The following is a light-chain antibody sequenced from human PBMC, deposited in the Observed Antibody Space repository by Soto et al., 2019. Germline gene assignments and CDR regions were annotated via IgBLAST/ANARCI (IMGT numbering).Light chain of an antibody. CDR2: DAS. CDR1: QNVYTY. V-gene: IGKV3-11*01. J-gene: IGKJ4*01. CDR3: QQRTNWPALT. Sequence: EVVLTQSPATLSLSPGERATLSCRASQNVYTYVAWYQQRPGQAPTLLIYDASNRATGIPARFSGSGSGTDFTLTISSLEPEDFAVYFCQQRTNWPALTFGGGTKVEIK.